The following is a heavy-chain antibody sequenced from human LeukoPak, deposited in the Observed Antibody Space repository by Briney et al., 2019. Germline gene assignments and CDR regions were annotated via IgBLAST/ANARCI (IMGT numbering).Heavy chain of an antibody. CDR2: IKEDGSEK. Sequence: GGSLRLSCVASGFTFSKSWMTWVRQAPGKGLEWVANIKEDGSEKFYVDSVKGRFTISRDNAKNSLYLQMNSLRAEDTAVYYCAKYVNAVDFWGQGTLVTVSS. J-gene: IGHJ4*02. CDR3: AKYVNAVDF. V-gene: IGHV3-7*01. D-gene: IGHD2/OR15-2a*01. CDR1: GFTFSKSW.